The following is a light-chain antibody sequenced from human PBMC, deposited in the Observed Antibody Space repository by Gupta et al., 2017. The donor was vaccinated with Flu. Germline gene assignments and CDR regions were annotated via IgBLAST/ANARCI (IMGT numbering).Light chain of an antibody. V-gene: IGKV3-11*01. Sequence: EIVFTQSPATLSFSPGERATLSCRASQSVTSYLAWYQQKPGQAPRLLIYYTSNRATAIPPSFSGSGSGTNFTLTISSLEPEDFAVYYCQQRSNWPPFTFGPGTRVDIK. J-gene: IGKJ3*01. CDR3: QQRSNWPPFT. CDR2: YTS. CDR1: QSVTSY.